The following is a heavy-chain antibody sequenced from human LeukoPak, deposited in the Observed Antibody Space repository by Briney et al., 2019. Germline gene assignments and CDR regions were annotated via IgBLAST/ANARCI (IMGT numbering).Heavy chain of an antibody. CDR1: GFTVSSNY. CDR3: ARAGFLTGYYGAFDI. J-gene: IGHJ3*02. Sequence: GGSLRLSCAASGFTVSSNYMSWVRLAPGKGLDWVSVIYSAGSTYYADSVKVRFTISRDNSKNTLYLQMNSLRAEDTAVYYCARAGFLTGYYGAFDIWGQGTMVTVSS. D-gene: IGHD3-9*01. V-gene: IGHV3-53*01. CDR2: IYSAGST.